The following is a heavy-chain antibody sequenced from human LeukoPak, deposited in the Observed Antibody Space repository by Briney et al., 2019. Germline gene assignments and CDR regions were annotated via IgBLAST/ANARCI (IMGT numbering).Heavy chain of an antibody. J-gene: IGHJ4*02. CDR3: ARGSGTGTTPFDY. Sequence: SETLSLTCTVSGGSISSYYWSWIWQPPGEGLEWIGYIYYSGSTNYNPSLKSRVTISVDTSKNQFSLKLSSVTAADTAVYYCARGSGTGTTPFDYWGQGTLVTVSS. V-gene: IGHV4-59*01. CDR2: IYYSGST. CDR1: GGSISSYY. D-gene: IGHD1-7*01.